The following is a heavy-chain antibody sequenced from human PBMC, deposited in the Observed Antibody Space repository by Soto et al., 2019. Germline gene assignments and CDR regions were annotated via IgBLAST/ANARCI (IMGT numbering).Heavy chain of an antibody. Sequence: SETLSLTCTVSGGSVSSGSYYWSWIRQPPGKGLEWIGYIYYSGSTNYNPSLKSRVTISVDTSKNQFSLKLSSVTAADTAVYYCARDRAVTGTTYYYGMDVWGQGTTVTVS. V-gene: IGHV4-61*01. CDR1: GGSVSSGSYY. D-gene: IGHD1-7*01. CDR2: IYYSGST. J-gene: IGHJ6*02. CDR3: ARDRAVTGTTYYYGMDV.